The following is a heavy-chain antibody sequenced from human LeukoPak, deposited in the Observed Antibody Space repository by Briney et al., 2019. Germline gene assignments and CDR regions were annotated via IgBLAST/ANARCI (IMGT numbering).Heavy chain of an antibody. CDR2: INPNSGGT. Sequence: ASAKVSCKASGYTFTGYYMHWVRQASGQGLEWMGWINPNSGGTNYAQKFQGRVTMTRDTSISTAYMELSRLRSDDTAVYYCARGYSSGWRPHDYWGQGTLVTVSS. J-gene: IGHJ4*02. V-gene: IGHV1-2*02. D-gene: IGHD6-19*01. CDR3: ARGYSSGWRPHDY. CDR1: GYTFTGYY.